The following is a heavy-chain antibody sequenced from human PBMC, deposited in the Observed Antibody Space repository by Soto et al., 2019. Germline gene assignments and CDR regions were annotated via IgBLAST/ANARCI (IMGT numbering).Heavy chain of an antibody. CDR3: ARGLQRSRSCPFDY. J-gene: IGHJ4*02. CDR1: GGSVSSGSYY. Sequence: SETLSLTCTVSGGSVSSGSYYWSWIRQPPGKGLEWIAYIYYSGSTNYNPSLKSRVTISVDTSKNQFSLKLSSVTAADTAVYYCARGLQRSRSCPFDYWGQGTLVTVSS. V-gene: IGHV4-61*01. CDR2: IYYSGST. D-gene: IGHD2-15*01.